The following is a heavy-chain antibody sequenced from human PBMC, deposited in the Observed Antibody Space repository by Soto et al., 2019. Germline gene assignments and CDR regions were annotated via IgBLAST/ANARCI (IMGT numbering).Heavy chain of an antibody. J-gene: IGHJ5*02. CDR3: AKGCCGSESYYKREQGNWFDP. CDR2: ISASGGGST. CDR1: GFTFSSHV. D-gene: IGHD3-10*01. Sequence: EVQLLESGGGLVQPGGSLRLSCAASGFTFSSHVMSWVRQAPGKGLEWVSSISASGGGSTYYADSVKGRFTISRDNSKNTLYLQMNSLSAGDTAIYYCAKGCCGSESYYKREQGNWFDPGGQGTLVTVSS. V-gene: IGHV3-23*01.